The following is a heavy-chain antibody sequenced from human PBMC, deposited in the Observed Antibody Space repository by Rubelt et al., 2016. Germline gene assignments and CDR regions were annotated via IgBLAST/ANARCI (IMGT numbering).Heavy chain of an antibody. CDR1: GFNFLSFG. CDR2: ISVENGRT. D-gene: IGHD6-19*01. CDR3: AGVGSSGFWGV. Sequence: QPQLEQSGAELKEPGASVKVSCKASGFNFLSFGITWLRKAPGQGLEWMGWISVENGRTDYAESFQGRVTLTTDTSTTSAYMELKNLRPDDTAVYYFAGVGSSGFWGVWGQGTTVTVSS. J-gene: IGHJ6*02. V-gene: IGHV1-18*01.